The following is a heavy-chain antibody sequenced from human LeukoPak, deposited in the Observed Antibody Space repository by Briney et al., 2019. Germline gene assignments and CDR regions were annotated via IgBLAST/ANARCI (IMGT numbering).Heavy chain of an antibody. D-gene: IGHD3-9*01. V-gene: IGHV3-21*01. J-gene: IGHJ3*02. CDR3: ARADYDILTGYYIYAFDI. Sequence: PGGSLRLSCAASGFTFSSYSMNWVRQAPGKGLEWVSSISGSSSYIYYADSVKGRFTISRDNAKNSLYLQMNSLRAEDTAVYYCARADYDILTGYYIYAFDIWGQGTMVTVSS. CDR2: ISGSSSYI. CDR1: GFTFSSYS.